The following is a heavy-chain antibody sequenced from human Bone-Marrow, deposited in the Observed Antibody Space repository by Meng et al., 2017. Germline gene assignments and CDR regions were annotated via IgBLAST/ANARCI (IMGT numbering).Heavy chain of an antibody. CDR2: IYYSGST. Sequence: SETLSLTCTVSGGSTSSYYWSWIRQPPGKGLEWIGYIYYSGSTNYNPSLKSRVTISVDTSKNQFSLKLSSVTAADTAVYYCARGQSYFDYYYYGMDVWGQGTTVTVSS. D-gene: IGHD3-10*01. J-gene: IGHJ6*02. CDR3: ARGQSYFDYYYYGMDV. CDR1: GGSTSSYY. V-gene: IGHV4-59*01.